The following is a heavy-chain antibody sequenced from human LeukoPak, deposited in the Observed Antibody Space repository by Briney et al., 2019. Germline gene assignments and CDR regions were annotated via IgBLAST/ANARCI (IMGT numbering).Heavy chain of an antibody. V-gene: IGHV3-23*01. J-gene: IGHJ4*02. CDR2: ISGGGGSI. CDR1: GFTFSSYA. CDR3: ARYRSVTTGKRFFDY. Sequence: PGGSLRLSCVASGFTFSSYAMSWVRRAPGKGLEWVSGISGGGGSIHYADSVKGRFTISRDNSMNTLYLQMNSLRAEDTAVYYCARYRSVTTGKRFFDYWGQGTLVTVSS. D-gene: IGHD4-17*01.